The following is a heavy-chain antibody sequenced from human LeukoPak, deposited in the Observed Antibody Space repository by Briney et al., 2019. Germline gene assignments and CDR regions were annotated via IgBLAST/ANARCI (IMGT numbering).Heavy chain of an antibody. D-gene: IGHD2-2*01. J-gene: IGHJ6*02. Sequence: GASVKVSCKASGYTFTGYYMHWVRQAPGQGLDGMGWINPNSGGTNYAQKFQGRVTMTRDTSISTAYMELSRLRSDDTAVYYCAVPPAQLPHEGGYYYYGMDVWGQGTTVTVSS. CDR2: INPNSGGT. V-gene: IGHV1-2*02. CDR1: GYTFTGYY. CDR3: AVPPAQLPHEGGYYYYGMDV.